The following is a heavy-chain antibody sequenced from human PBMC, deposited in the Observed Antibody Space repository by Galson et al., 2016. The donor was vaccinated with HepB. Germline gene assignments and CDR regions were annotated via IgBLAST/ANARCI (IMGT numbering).Heavy chain of an antibody. D-gene: IGHD2-21*01. CDR1: GFTFGGYA. V-gene: IGHV3-23*01. CDR3: ARDSVIHGSRDRDWFEL. J-gene: IGHJ5*01. CDR2: LSGSGFST. Sequence: SLRLSCAGSGFTFGGYAMTWVRQAPGKGLEWVSSLSGSGFSTYYADSVKGRFTISRDNSKNTLYLDMNTLRADDTAVYYCARDSVIHGSRDRDWFELWGQGTLVTVSS.